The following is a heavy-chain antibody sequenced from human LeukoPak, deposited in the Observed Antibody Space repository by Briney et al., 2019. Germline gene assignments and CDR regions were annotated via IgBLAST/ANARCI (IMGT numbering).Heavy chain of an antibody. J-gene: IGHJ4*02. CDR1: GYTFTDYS. D-gene: IGHD5/OR15-5a*01. CDR2: ISPNSGAT. CDR3: ATSRVRLYYFDL. Sequence: ASVKVSCKAPGYTFTDYSMHWVRQAPGQGLEWMGWISPNSGATNYAQNFQGRVTMTRDTSISTAYMELSRLGPDDTAVYYCATSRVRLYYFDLWGQGTLVTVSS. V-gene: IGHV1-2*02.